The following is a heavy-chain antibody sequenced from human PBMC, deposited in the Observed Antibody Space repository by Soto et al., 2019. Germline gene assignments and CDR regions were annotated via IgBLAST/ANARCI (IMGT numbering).Heavy chain of an antibody. J-gene: IGHJ4*02. D-gene: IGHD6-13*01. CDR2: IYYSGST. CDR3: ARGGSSSWDPFDY. V-gene: IGHV4-39*07. Sequence: SETLSLTCTVTGDSISSRSYYWGWIRQPPGKGLEWIGSIYYSGSTYNNPSLKSRVTISVDTSKNQFSLKLSSVTAADTAVYYCARGGSSSWDPFDYWGQGTLVTVSS. CDR1: GDSISSRSYY.